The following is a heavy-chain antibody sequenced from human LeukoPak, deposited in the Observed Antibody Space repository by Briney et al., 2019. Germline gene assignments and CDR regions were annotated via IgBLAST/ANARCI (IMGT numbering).Heavy chain of an antibody. Sequence: GASVKVSCKAFGYTFTGYYIHWVRQAPGQGLEWMGWINPNSGGTKYAQKFQGRVTMTRDTSISTAYMELSSLTSDDTALYYCATDGAVAGTAYPEYWGQGTLVTVSS. D-gene: IGHD6-19*01. V-gene: IGHV1-2*02. CDR2: INPNSGGT. CDR3: ATDGAVAGTAYPEY. CDR1: GYTFTGYY. J-gene: IGHJ4*02.